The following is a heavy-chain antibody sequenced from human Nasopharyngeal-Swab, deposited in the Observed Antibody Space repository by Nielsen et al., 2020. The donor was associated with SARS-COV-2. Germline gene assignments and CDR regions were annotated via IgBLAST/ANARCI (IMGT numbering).Heavy chain of an antibody. V-gene: IGHV3-30*04. J-gene: IGHJ6*02. Sequence: RQPPGKGLEWVAVISYDGSNKYYADSVKGRFTISRDNSKNTLYLQMNSLRAEDTAVYYCARDKRDTAMVTGLFGYYYYGMDVWGQGTTVTVSS. CDR3: ARDKRDTAMVTGLFGYYYYGMDV. CDR2: ISYDGSNK. D-gene: IGHD5-18*01.